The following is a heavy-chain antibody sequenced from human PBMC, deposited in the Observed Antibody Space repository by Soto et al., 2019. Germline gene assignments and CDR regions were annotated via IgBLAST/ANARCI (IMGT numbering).Heavy chain of an antibody. CDR2: IYCSGST. Sequence: QVQLQEWGPGLVHPSQTLSLTCTVSGDSINSAGDYWSCISQHPGEGLEGIGYIYCSGSTYYNPSLKSRVTISVDTSKNQFSLKPSSVTAADTAVYYCAQVVVGGGYYFDFWGQGTLVTVSS. CDR1: GDSINSAGDY. J-gene: IGHJ4*02. CDR3: AQVVVGGGYYFDF. V-gene: IGHV4-31*03. D-gene: IGHD2-21*01.